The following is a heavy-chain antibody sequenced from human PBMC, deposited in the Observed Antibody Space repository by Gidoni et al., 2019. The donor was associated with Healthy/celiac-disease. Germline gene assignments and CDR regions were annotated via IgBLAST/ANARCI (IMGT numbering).Heavy chain of an antibody. Sequence: EVQLLESGGGLVQPGGSLSLSFAASGFTFSSYAMSWVRQAPGKGLEWVSAISGSGGSTYYADSVKGRFTISRDNSKNTLYLQMNSLRAEDTAVYYCAKPPPGIAAAGSESDYWGQGTLVTVSS. CDR2: ISGSGGST. V-gene: IGHV3-23*01. D-gene: IGHD6-13*01. J-gene: IGHJ4*02. CDR3: AKPPPGIAAAGSESDY. CDR1: GFTFSSYA.